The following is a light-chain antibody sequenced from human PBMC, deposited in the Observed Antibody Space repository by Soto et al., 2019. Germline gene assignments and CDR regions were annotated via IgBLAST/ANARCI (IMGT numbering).Light chain of an antibody. Sequence: EIVLTQSPATLSLSPGDRATLSCRASQSRSRNYLAWYQQKPGQAPRLLIYGASTRAAGIPARLSGSASGTEFTLAMSSQQSEDFAVYYLQHYDDWPRTFGQGTKVEIK. CDR3: QHYDDWPRT. CDR1: QSRSRN. V-gene: IGKV3-15*01. J-gene: IGKJ1*01. CDR2: GAS.